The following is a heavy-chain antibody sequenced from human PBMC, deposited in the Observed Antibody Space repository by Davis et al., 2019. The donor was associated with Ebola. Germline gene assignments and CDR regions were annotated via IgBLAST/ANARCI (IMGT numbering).Heavy chain of an antibody. J-gene: IGHJ3*02. D-gene: IGHD6-19*01. V-gene: IGHV3-33*08. CDR2: IRYDGSNK. Sequence: PGGSLRLSCAASGFTFSSYGMHWVRQAPGKGLEWVAFIRYDGSNKYYADSVKGRFTISRDNAKNTLYLQMNSLRAEDTAVYYCARQNGQWLVNDAFDIWGQGTMVTVSS. CDR3: ARQNGQWLVNDAFDI. CDR1: GFTFSSYG.